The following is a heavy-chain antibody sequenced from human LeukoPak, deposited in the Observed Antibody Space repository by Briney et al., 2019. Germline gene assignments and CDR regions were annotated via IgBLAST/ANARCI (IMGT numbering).Heavy chain of an antibody. J-gene: IGHJ3*02. V-gene: IGHV4-39*01. D-gene: IGHD3-22*01. CDR1: SGSISSSSYY. CDR2: IYYSGST. CDR3: AREGYDSSGTAGAFDI. Sequence: SETLSLTCTVSSGSISSSSYYWGWIRQPPGKGLEWIGSIYYSGSTYYNPSLKSRVTISVDTSKNQFSLKLSSVTAADTAVYYCAREGYDSSGTAGAFDIWGQGTMVTVSS.